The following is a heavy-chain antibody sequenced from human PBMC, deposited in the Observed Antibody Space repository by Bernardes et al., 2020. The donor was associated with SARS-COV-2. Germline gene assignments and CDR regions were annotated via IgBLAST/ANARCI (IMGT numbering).Heavy chain of an antibody. CDR1: GGSISSSSYY. V-gene: IGHV4-39*07. CDR2: IYYSGST. CDR3: ARDGLYYDFWSGEYYYYYMDV. Sequence: SETLSLTCTVSGGSISSSSYYWGWIRQPPGKGLEWIGSIYYSGSTYYNPSLKSRVTISVDTSKNQFSLKLSSVTAADTAVYYCARDGLYYDFWSGEYYYYYMDVWGKGTTVTVSS. J-gene: IGHJ6*03. D-gene: IGHD3-3*01.